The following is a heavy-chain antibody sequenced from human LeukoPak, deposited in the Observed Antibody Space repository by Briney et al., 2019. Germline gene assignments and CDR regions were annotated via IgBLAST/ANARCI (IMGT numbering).Heavy chain of an antibody. D-gene: IGHD1-14*01. J-gene: IGHJ4*02. V-gene: IGHV3-48*01. CDR3: ARGTNAYPGTDY. CDR2: ISSSSTI. Sequence: GGSLRLSCAASGFTFSSYSMNWVRQAPGKGLEWVSYISSSSTIYYADSVKGRFTISRDNAKNSLYLQMNSLRAEDTAVYYCARGTNAYPGTDYWGQGTLVTVSS. CDR1: GFTFSSYS.